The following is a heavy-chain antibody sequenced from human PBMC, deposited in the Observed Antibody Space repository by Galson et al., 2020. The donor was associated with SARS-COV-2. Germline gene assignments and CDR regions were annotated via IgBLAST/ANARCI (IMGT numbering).Heavy chain of an antibody. J-gene: IGHJ6*02. CDR2: ISAYNGNT. V-gene: IGHV1-18*01. CDR3: AGPQRGSGWDYYYGMDV. CDR1: GYTFTSYG. D-gene: IGHD6-19*01. Sequence: ASVKVSCKASGYTFTSYGISWVRQAPGQGLEWMGWISAYNGNTNYAQKLQGRVTMTTDTSTSTAYMELRSLRSDDTAVYYWAGPQRGSGWDYYYGMDVWGQGTTVTVSS.